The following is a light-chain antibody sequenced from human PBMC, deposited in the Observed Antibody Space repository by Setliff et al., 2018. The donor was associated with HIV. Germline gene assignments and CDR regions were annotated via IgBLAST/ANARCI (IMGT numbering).Light chain of an antibody. J-gene: IGLJ3*02. V-gene: IGLV3-21*04. CDR3: QVWDSSSDNWV. CDR1: NIGSKS. Sequence: ELTQSPSVSVAPGKTARITCGGSNIGSKSVHWYQQKPGQAPVLVIFYDTDRPSGIPERFPASNSGNTATLTISRVEAGDEADYYCQVWDSSSDNWVFGGGTKGTVL. CDR2: YDT.